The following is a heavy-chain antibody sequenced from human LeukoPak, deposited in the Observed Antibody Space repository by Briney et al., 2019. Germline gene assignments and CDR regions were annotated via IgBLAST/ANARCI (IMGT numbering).Heavy chain of an antibody. CDR2: VYYSGST. D-gene: IGHD3-22*01. CDR3: ARSSSGYYYEVGFDY. V-gene: IGHV4-39*07. Sequence: PSETPSLTCTVSGGSISSSSYYWGWIRQPPGKGLEWIGSVYYSGSTNYNPSLKSRVTISVDTSKNQFSLKLSSVTAADTAVYYCARSSSGYYYEVGFDYWGQGTLVTVSS. J-gene: IGHJ4*02. CDR1: GGSISSSSYY.